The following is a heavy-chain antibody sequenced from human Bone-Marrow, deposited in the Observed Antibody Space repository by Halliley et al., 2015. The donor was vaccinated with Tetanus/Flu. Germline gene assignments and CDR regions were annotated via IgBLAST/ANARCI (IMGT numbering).Heavy chain of an antibody. CDR2: IHSDGDNT. J-gene: IGHJ2*01. Sequence: ALIHSDGDNTFYADSVKGRFTISRDNSKNTLHLQMNSLRAEDTAVYFCARDRVMINPAYCFDLWGRGTLVTVSS. D-gene: IGHD2-8*02. CDR3: ARDRVMINPAYCFDL. V-gene: IGHV3-33*01.